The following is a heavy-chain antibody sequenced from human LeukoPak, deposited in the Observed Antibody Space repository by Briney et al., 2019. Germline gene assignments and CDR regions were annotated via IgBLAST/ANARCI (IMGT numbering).Heavy chain of an antibody. D-gene: IGHD5-12*01. CDR2: IYYSGST. CDR3: ARQRHPESGYDYVQLFDY. Sequence: KPSETLSLTCTVSSGSNNRGGFYLSWIRQPPGKGLEWIGSIYYSGSTYYNPSLKSRVTISVDTSKNQFSLKLSSVTAADTTVYYCARQRHPESGYDYVQLFDYWGQGTLVTVSS. V-gene: IGHV4-39*01. CDR1: SGSNNRGGFY. J-gene: IGHJ4*02.